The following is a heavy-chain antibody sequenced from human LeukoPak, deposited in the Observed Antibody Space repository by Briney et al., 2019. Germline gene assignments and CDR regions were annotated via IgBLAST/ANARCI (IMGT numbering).Heavy chain of an antibody. CDR1: GGSISSYY. J-gene: IGHJ4*02. V-gene: IGHV4-4*07. CDR2: IYTSGST. CDR3: ARGPWFGETLSSRQRGNFDY. D-gene: IGHD3-10*01. Sequence: ESSETLSLTCTVSGGSISSYYWSWIRQPAGKGLEWIGRIYTSGSTNYNPSLKSRVTMSVDTPKNQFSLKLSSVTAADTAVYYCARGPWFGETLSSRQRGNFDYWGQGTLVTVSS.